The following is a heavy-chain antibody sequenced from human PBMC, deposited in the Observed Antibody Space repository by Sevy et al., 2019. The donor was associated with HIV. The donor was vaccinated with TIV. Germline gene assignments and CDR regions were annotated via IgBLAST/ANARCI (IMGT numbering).Heavy chain of an antibody. CDR3: GRDPGLAAGITGTKGDYYYYCMDV. CDR1: GYTFTGYY. CDR2: INPNSGGT. J-gene: IGHJ6*03. D-gene: IGHD1-7*01. Sequence: ASVKVSCKASGYTFTGYYMHWVRQAPGQGLEWMGWINPNSGGTNYAQKFQGRVTMTRDTSISTAYMELSRQRSDDTAVHCCGRDPGLAAGITGTKGDYYYYCMDVWGKGTTVTVSS. V-gene: IGHV1-2*02.